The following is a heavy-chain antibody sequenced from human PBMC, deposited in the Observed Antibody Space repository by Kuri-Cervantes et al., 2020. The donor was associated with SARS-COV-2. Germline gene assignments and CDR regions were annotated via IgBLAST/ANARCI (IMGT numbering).Heavy chain of an antibody. D-gene: IGHD3-3*01. CDR2: INPSGGST. CDR1: GYTFTSYY. CDR3: TRALNDFWSGYYSSWYFDL. J-gene: IGHJ2*01. Sequence: ASVKVSCKASGYTFTSYYMHWVRQAPGQGLEWMGIINPSGGSTSYAQKFQGRVTMTRDTSTSTVYMELSRLRSDDTAVYYCTRALNDFWSGYYSSWYFDLWGRGTLVTVSS. V-gene: IGHV1-46*01.